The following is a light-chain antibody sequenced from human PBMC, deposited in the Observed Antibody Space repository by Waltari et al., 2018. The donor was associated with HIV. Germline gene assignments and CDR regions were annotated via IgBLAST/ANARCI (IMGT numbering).Light chain of an antibody. Sequence: QSALTQPASVSGSPGQSITISCTGTSSDVGGYELVSWSQKHPDKAPQLMSYEVSTRPAGASNRFAGAKSGKTGSLAIAGLQAEDEAGYYCCSYAGSSTHVFGGGTKVTVL. CDR3: CSYAGSSTHV. J-gene: IGLJ1*01. V-gene: IGLV2-23*02. CDR2: EVS. CDR1: SSDVGGYEL.